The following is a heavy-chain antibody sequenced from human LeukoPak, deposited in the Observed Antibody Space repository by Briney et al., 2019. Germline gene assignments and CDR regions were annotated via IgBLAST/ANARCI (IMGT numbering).Heavy chain of an antibody. CDR1: GGSISSSSYY. CDR2: IYYSGST. J-gene: IGHJ5*02. V-gene: IGHV4-39*07. Sequence: SETLSLTCTVSGGSISSSSYYWGWIRQPPGKGLEWIGSIYYSGSTYYNPSLKSRVTISVDTSKNQFSLKLSSVTAADTAVYYCARGGYFGSGNDFRFDPWGQGTLVTVSS. CDR3: ARGGYFGSGNDFRFDP. D-gene: IGHD3-10*01.